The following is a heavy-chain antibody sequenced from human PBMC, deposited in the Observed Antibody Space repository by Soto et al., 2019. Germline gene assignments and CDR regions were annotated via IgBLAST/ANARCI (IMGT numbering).Heavy chain of an antibody. Sequence: ESGGGVVQPGRSLRLSCAASGFTFSSYAMHWVRQAPGKGLEWVAVISYDGSNKYYADSVKGRFTISRDNSKNTLYLQMNSLRAEDTAVYYCARAPVVVTAYYFDYWGQGTLVTVSS. CDR1: GFTFSSYA. J-gene: IGHJ4*02. CDR2: ISYDGSNK. CDR3: ARAPVVVTAYYFDY. D-gene: IGHD2-21*02. V-gene: IGHV3-30-3*01.